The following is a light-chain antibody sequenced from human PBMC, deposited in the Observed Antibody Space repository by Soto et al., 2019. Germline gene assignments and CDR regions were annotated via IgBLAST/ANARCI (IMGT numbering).Light chain of an antibody. J-gene: IGLJ7*01. Sequence: QSVLSQPPSASGTPGQRVSMSCSGSSSNIGGNYVYWYQQVPGTAPKLLIFVNDQRPSGGPDRFSGSKSGTSASLAISGLWSEDEADYYCPTWDDSLSAVVFGGGTQLTVL. CDR2: VND. V-gene: IGLV1-47*03. CDR3: PTWDDSLSAVV. CDR1: SSNIGGNY.